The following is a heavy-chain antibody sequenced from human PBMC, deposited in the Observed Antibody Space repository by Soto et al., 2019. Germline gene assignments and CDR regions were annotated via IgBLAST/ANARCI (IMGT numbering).Heavy chain of an antibody. J-gene: IGHJ3*02. V-gene: IGHV4-61*08. CDR2: IYYSGST. CDR1: DGSIVGRGYY. D-gene: IGHD1-1*01. Sequence: SQPLSHTNSVSDGSIVGRGYYRSWIRQPPGKGLEWIGYIYYSGSTNYNPSLKSRVTISVDTSKNQFSLKLSSVTAADTAVYYCAKAQLAAFDIWGQGTMVTVAS. CDR3: AKAQLAAFDI.